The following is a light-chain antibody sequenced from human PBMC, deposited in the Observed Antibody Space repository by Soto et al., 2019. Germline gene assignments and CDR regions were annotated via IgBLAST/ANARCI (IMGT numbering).Light chain of an antibody. CDR3: QQYNNWPRAT. CDR2: DAS. J-gene: IGKJ4*01. V-gene: IGKV3D-15*01. CDR1: QSVGSK. Sequence: EIVMTQSPPTLSVSPGERATLSCRASQSVGSKLAWYQQRPGQAPRLLIYDASNRATGIPARFSGSGSGTEFSLTISSLQSEDSAVYYCQQYNNWPRATFGGGTKVEIK.